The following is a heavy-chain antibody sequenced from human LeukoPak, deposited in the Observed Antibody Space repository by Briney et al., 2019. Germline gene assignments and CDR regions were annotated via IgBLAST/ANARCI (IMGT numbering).Heavy chain of an antibody. Sequence: PSETLSLTCAVYGGSFSGYYWSWIRQPPGKGLEWIGEINHSGSTNFNPSLKNRVTISVDTSKNQFSLKLSSVTAADTAVYYCARQVPAGANTVWFDPWGQGTLVTVSS. CDR3: ARQVPAGANTVWFDP. CDR1: GGSFSGYY. CDR2: INHSGST. V-gene: IGHV4-34*01. D-gene: IGHD2-2*01. J-gene: IGHJ5*02.